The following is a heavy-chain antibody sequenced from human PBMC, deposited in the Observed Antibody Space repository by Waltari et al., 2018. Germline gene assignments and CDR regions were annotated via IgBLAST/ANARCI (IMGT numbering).Heavy chain of an antibody. V-gene: IGHV3-21*01. Sequence: EVQLVESGGGLVKPGGSLRLSCAASGFTFSSYSMNWVRQAPGKGLEWVSSISSSSSYIYYADSVKGRCTISRDNAKNSLYLQMNSLRAEDTAVYYCARDRRYDRIQLWSLLGYMDVWGKGTTVTISS. CDR1: GFTFSSYS. J-gene: IGHJ6*03. CDR2: ISSSSSYI. D-gene: IGHD5-18*01. CDR3: ARDRRYDRIQLWSLLGYMDV.